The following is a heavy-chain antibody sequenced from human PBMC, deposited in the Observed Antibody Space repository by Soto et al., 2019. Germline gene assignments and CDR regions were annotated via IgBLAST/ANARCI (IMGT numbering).Heavy chain of an antibody. CDR1: GGSVSSGSYN. CDR3: ARVSYDFWSGYYYTYYFDY. D-gene: IGHD3-3*01. Sequence: SETLSLTCTVSGGSVSSGSYNWGWIRQPPGKGLEWIGFMYYSGSTNYTPSLKSRATMSIDTSRNQFSLKLSSVTAADTAVYYCARVSYDFWSGYYYTYYFDYWGQGALVTVSS. J-gene: IGHJ4*02. CDR2: MYYSGST. V-gene: IGHV4-61*01.